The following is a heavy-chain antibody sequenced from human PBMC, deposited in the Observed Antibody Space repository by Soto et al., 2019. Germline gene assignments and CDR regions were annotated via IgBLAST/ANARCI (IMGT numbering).Heavy chain of an antibody. CDR2: ISGSGGTT. CDR3: AKGARGSGWY. J-gene: IGHJ4*02. Sequence: HPGGSLRLSCAASGFTFSSYAMSWVRQAPGKGLEWVSAISGSGGTTYYADSVKGRFTISRDNPKNTLYLQMNSLRAEDTAVHYCAKGARGSGWYWGQGTLVTVSS. V-gene: IGHV3-23*01. CDR1: GFTFSSYA. D-gene: IGHD6-19*01.